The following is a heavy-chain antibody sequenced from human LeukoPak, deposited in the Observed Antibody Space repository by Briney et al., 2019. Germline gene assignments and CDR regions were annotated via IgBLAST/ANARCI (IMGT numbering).Heavy chain of an antibody. Sequence: GSLRLSCAASGFTFSSYWMSWVRQSPGKGLEWIGEVNHSGSTNYNPSLKSRVTISVDTSKNQFSLKLSSVTAADTAVYYCARGAVLRFLTYVRGYFDYWGQGTLVTVSS. CDR2: VNHSGST. CDR1: GFTFSSYW. J-gene: IGHJ4*02. V-gene: IGHV4-34*01. CDR3: ARGAVLRFLTYVRGYFDY. D-gene: IGHD3-3*01.